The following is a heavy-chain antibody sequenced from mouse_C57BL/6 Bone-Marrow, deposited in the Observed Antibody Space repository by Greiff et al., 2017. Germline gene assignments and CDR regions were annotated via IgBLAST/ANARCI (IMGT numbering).Heavy chain of an antibody. CDR3: TAGGGYEGSFAY. V-gene: IGHV14-4*01. Sequence: EVQLQQSGAELVRPGASVKLSCTASGFNIKDDYMHWVKQRPEQGLEWIGWIDPENGDTESASKFQGKATITADTSSNTDYLQLSSLTSEDTAVYCCTAGGGYEGSFAYWGQGTLVTVSA. J-gene: IGHJ3*01. D-gene: IGHD2-3*01. CDR2: IDPENGDT. CDR1: GFNIKDDY.